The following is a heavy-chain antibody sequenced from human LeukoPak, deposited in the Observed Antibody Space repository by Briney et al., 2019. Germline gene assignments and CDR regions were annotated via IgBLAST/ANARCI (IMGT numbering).Heavy chain of an antibody. CDR2: ISYDGSNK. Sequence: GGSLRLSCAASGFTFSSYGMHWVRQAPGKGLEWVAVISYDGSNKNCADSVRGRFTVSRDDSKNTLYLQMDSLRAEDTAVYYCAKDKREWELPPYYFDYWGQGTLVTVSS. CDR1: GFTFSSYG. J-gene: IGHJ4*02. CDR3: AKDKREWELPPYYFDY. V-gene: IGHV3-30*18. D-gene: IGHD1-7*01.